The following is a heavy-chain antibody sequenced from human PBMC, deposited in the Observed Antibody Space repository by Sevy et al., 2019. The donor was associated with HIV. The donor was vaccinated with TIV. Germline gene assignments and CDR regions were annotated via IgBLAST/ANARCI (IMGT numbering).Heavy chain of an antibody. D-gene: IGHD2-15*01. CDR3: ATVGLRYFSGSSSYQGDWSDP. J-gene: IGHJ5*02. CDR1: GYTLTKLS. CDR2: FDPQDVKT. V-gene: IGHV1-24*01. Sequence: ASVKVSCKDSGYTLTKLSIDWVRQAPGKALEWMGEFDPQDVKTISSQRFQGRLTMSVDTSTDTAYMELSSLTSEDTAVYYCATVGLRYFSGSSSYQGDWSDPWGQGTLVTVSS.